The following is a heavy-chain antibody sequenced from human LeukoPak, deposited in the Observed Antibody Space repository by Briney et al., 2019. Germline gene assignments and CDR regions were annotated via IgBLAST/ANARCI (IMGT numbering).Heavy chain of an antibody. CDR1: GGSFSGYY. D-gene: IGHD2-2*01. V-gene: IGHV4-34*01. J-gene: IGHJ4*02. CDR3: ARGCMKYQLLLPKSYYFDY. Sequence: PSETLSLTCAVYGGSFSGYYWSWIRQPPGKGLEWIGEINHSGSTNYNPSLKSRVTISVDTSKNQFSLKLSSVTAADTAVYYCARGCMKYQLLLPKSYYFDYWGQGTLVTVSS. CDR2: INHSGST.